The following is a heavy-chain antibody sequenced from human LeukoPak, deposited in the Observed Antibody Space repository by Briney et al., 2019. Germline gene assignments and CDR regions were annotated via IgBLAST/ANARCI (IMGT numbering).Heavy chain of an antibody. J-gene: IGHJ6*02. CDR3: VRGYGSGNYYYYYGMDV. CDR2: INHSGST. D-gene: IGHD3-10*01. CDR1: GGSFSGCY. V-gene: IGHV4-34*01. Sequence: SETLSLTCAVYGGSFSGCYWSWIRQPPGKGLEWIGEINHSGSTNYNPSLKSRVTISVDTSKNQFSLKLSSVTAADTAVYYCVRGYGSGNYYYYYGMDVWGQGTTVTVSS.